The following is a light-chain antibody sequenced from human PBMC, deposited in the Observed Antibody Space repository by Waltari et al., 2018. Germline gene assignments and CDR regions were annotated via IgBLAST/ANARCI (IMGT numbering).Light chain of an antibody. J-gene: IGKJ2*01. CDR2: WAS. Sequence: DIVMTQSPDSLAVSLGERATINCKTSQSVLYSANNKNFLAWYQQKPGQLPKLLIYWASFRASGVPERFSGSASGTDFTLTISTLQAEDVAVYYCHQYYSTPDTFGQGTHLEIK. CDR1: QSVLYSANNKNF. CDR3: HQYYSTPDT. V-gene: IGKV4-1*01.